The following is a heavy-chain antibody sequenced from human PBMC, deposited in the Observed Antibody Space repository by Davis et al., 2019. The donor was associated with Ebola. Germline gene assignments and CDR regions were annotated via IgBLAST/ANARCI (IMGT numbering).Heavy chain of an antibody. Sequence: PGGSLRLSCAASGFTFSSYWMSWVRQAPGKGLVWVSRINSDGSSTSYADSVKGRLTIPRANAKNTLYLQMNSLRAEDTGVYYCARGLYSSGWYYFDYWGQGTLVTVSS. CDR1: GFTFSSYW. D-gene: IGHD6-19*01. CDR2: INSDGSST. J-gene: IGHJ4*02. CDR3: ARGLYSSGWYYFDY. V-gene: IGHV3-74*01.